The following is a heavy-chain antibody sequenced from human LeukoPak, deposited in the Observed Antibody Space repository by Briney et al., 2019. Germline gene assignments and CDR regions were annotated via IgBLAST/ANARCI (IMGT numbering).Heavy chain of an antibody. CDR2: ISGSGGGT. J-gene: IGHJ4*02. D-gene: IGHD6-13*01. V-gene: IGHV3-23*01. CDR3: ATRGAYSSSWSLHY. CDR1: GFIFSSYA. Sequence: GGSLRLSCAASGFIFSSYAMSWVRQAPGKGLAWVSAISGSGGGTYYADSVKGRFTISRDNSKNTLYLQMNSLRAEDTAVYYRATRGAYSSSWSLHYWGQGTLVTVSS.